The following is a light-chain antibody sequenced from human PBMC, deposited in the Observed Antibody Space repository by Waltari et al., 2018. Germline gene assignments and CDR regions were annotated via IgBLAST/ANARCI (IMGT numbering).Light chain of an antibody. CDR1: QSVRNN. Sequence: EIVMTQSLATLSVSPGERATLSCRASQSVRNNLAWFQQKPGQVPRLLIYGASTRATGIPARFSGSGSGTDFTLTISSLQSEDFAVYYCQQYNKWPTWTFGQGTKVEIK. J-gene: IGKJ1*01. CDR2: GAS. V-gene: IGKV3-15*01. CDR3: QQYNKWPTWT.